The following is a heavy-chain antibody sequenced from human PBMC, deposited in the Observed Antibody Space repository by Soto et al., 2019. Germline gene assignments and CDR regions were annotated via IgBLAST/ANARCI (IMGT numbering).Heavy chain of an antibody. CDR1: GYTFSNYG. CDR2: INAGNGNT. J-gene: IGHJ2*01. V-gene: IGHV1-3*01. Sequence: ASVKVCCKAAGYTFSNYGIHWVGQAPGQRLEGMGWINAGNGNTKYSQKFQDRVTITRDTSATTAYMELSNLRSEDTAVFYCASSGYSSVWYHWYFDLCRRRTLFTVSS. D-gene: IGHD6-19*01. CDR3: ASSGYSSVWYHWYFDL.